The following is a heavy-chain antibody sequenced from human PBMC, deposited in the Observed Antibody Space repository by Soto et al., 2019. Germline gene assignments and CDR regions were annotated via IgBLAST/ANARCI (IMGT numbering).Heavy chain of an antibody. J-gene: IGHJ6*02. D-gene: IGHD4-4*01. V-gene: IGHV4-31*03. CDR2: IHYSGST. CDR3: ARDDYIKRIYYYYGLDV. Sequence: QVQLQESGPGLVKPSQTLSLTCTVSGGSISSGGYYWSWVRQHPGKGLEWIGYIHYSGSTYYNPSLKRRVTISLDTSKNQFSLRLRSVTAADTAVYYCARDDYIKRIYYYYGLDVWGQGTTVTVSS. CDR1: GGSISSGGYY.